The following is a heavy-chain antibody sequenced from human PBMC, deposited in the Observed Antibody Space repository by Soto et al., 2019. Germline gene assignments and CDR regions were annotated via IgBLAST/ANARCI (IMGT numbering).Heavy chain of an antibody. CDR2: INPSGGST. D-gene: IGHD6-19*01. V-gene: IGHV1-46*01. CDR1: GYPFTSYY. J-gene: IGHJ6*02. CDR3: ARETIAVAGRYHYYGMDV. Sequence: ASVKVSCTAYGYPFTSYYVHWLRHAPGQGLEWMGIINPSGGSTTYAQKVQGRVNMTRDTSTSTVYMDLSSLRSEDTAVYYCARETIAVAGRYHYYGMDVWGQGTTVTVSS.